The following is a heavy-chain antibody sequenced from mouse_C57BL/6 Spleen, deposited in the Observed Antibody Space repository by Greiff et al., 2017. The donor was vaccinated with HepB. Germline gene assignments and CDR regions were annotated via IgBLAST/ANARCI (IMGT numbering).Heavy chain of an antibody. J-gene: IGHJ1*03. D-gene: IGHD2-1*01. CDR3: ARWGGKPYWYFDV. CDR2: IHPNSGST. Sequence: QVQLQQPGAELVKPGASVKLSCKASGYTFTSYWMHWVKQRPGQGLEWIGMIHPNSGSTNYNEKFKSKATLTVDKSSSTAYMQLSSLTSEDSAVYYCARWGGKPYWYFDVWGTGTTVTVSS. V-gene: IGHV1-64*01. CDR1: GYTFTSYW.